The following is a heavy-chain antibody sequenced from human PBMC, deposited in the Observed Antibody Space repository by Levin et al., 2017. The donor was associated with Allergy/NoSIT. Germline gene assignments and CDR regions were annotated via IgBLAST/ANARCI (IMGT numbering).Heavy chain of an antibody. Sequence: PGESLKISCAASGFTFSDFGMQWVRQAPGKGLEWVAIMSSDGSSKYYGDSVKGRFTISRDNSKNTLYLQMRSLTTDDTAVYFCSKAVFDSWGQGSLVTVSS. V-gene: IGHV3-30*18. CDR1: GFTFSDFG. CDR3: SKAVFDS. J-gene: IGHJ4*02. CDR2: MSSDGSSK.